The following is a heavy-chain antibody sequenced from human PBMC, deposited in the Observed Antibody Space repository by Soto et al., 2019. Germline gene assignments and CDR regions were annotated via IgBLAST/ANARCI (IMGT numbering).Heavy chain of an antibody. CDR3: ARAAPRYCSGGSCYSGRAS. J-gene: IGHJ5*01. D-gene: IGHD2-15*01. V-gene: IGHV4-34*01. Sequence: QVQLQQWGAGLLKPSETLSLTCAVYGGSFSGYYWSWIRQPPGKGLEWIGEINHSGSTNYNPSLKSRDTTSVDASRIPFTQRLSSMTAADTAVYYSARAAPRYCSGGSCYSGRASWGPGTRVTVSS. CDR2: INHSGST. CDR1: GGSFSGYY.